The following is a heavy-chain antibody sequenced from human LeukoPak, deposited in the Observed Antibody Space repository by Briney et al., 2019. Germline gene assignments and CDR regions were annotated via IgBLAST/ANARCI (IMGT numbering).Heavy chain of an antibody. CDR1: GFTFSSYS. CDR3: AKAFYGDYRGPGAFDI. D-gene: IGHD4-17*01. V-gene: IGHV3-48*04. Sequence: GGSLRLSCVVSGFTFSSYSMNWVRQAPGKGLEWVSYISSGSTTVYYADSVKGRFTISRDNAQNSLYLQMNSLRAEDTAVYYCAKAFYGDYRGPGAFDIWGQGTMVTVSS. CDR2: ISSGSTTV. J-gene: IGHJ3*02.